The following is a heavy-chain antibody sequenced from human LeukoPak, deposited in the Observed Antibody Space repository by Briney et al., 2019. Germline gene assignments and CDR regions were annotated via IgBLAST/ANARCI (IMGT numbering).Heavy chain of an antibody. CDR3: AKCMSGTGVCLNFDS. V-gene: IGHV3-23*01. J-gene: IGHJ4*02. Sequence: GGPLTLSCAASGFTFSSYAMSWLRQPPGKGLQWVSGISGSDSGTYYTDSVKGRFTISRDNSKNTVYLEIDNLRAEDTAVYYCAKCMSGTGVCLNFDSWGQGILVTVSS. CDR1: GFTFSSYA. CDR2: ISGSDSGT. D-gene: IGHD2-8*02.